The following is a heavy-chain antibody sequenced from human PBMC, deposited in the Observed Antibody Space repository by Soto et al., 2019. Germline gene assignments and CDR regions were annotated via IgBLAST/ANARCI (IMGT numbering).Heavy chain of an antibody. J-gene: IGHJ6*02. D-gene: IGHD2-15*01. Sequence: SETLSLTCAVYGGSFSGYYWSWIRQPPGEGLEWIGEINHSGSTNYNPSLKSRVTISVDTSKDQFSLKLSSVTAAETAVYYCARWKVTRYCSGASCPSYYYGMVVWGQGTTDTVSS. CDR1: GGSFSGYY. V-gene: IGHV4-34*01. CDR2: INHSGST. CDR3: ARWKVTRYCSGASCPSYYYGMVV.